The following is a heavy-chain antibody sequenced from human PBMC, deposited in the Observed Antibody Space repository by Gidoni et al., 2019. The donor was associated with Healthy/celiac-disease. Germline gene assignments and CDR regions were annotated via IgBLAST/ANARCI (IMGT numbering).Heavy chain of an antibody. V-gene: IGHV3-30-3*01. CDR1: GFTFSSYA. D-gene: IGHD2-21*02. CDR3: ARVAYCGGDCYSGYDY. CDR2: ISYDGSNK. Sequence: QVQLVESGGGVVQPGRSLRLSCAASGFTFSSYAMHWVRQAPGKGLEWVAVISYDGSNKYYADSVKGRFTISRDNSKNTLYLQMNSLRAEDTAVYYCARVAYCGGDCYSGYDYWGQGTLVTVSS. J-gene: IGHJ4*02.